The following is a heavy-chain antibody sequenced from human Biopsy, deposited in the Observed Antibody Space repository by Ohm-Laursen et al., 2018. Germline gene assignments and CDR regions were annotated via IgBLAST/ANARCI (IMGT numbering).Heavy chain of an antibody. V-gene: IGHV1-69*01. J-gene: IGHJ4*02. CDR3: ARGPHSGSHPCFDY. CDR2: IIPMFGTA. Sequence: SSVKVSCNASGGTFINYAISWVRQAPGQGLEGMGGIIPMFGTANYAQMFQGRVTISADESTSTSYMELSSLTTEDTAIYYCARGPHSGSHPCFDYWGRGTLVTVSS. D-gene: IGHD1-26*01. CDR1: GGTFINYA.